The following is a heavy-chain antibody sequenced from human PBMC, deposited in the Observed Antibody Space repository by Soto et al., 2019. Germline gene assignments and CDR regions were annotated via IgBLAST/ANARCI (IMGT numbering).Heavy chain of an antibody. D-gene: IGHD3-10*01. J-gene: IGHJ4*02. V-gene: IGHV3-23*01. CDR2: IRGSGGST. CDR1: GFTFSSYA. CDR3: AKDSTVLHGSDLLY. Sequence: EVQLLESGGGLVQPGGSLRLSCAASGFTFSSYAMSWVRQAPGKGLEWVSAIRGSGGSTYYADSVKGRFTISRDNSKNTLYLQMNSLRAEDTAVYYCAKDSTVLHGSDLLYWGQGTLVTVSS.